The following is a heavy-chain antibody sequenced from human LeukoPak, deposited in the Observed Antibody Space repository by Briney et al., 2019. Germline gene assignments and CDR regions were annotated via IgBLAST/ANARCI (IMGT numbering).Heavy chain of an antibody. V-gene: IGHV4-61*02. D-gene: IGHD3-22*01. J-gene: IGHJ3*02. CDR3: AREVQWLGDAFDI. Sequence: SETLSLTCTVSGGSISSGSYYWSWIRQPAGKGLEWIGRIYTGGSTNYNPSLKSRVTISVDTSKNQFSLKLSSVTAADTAVYYCAREVQWLGDAFDIWGQGTMVTVSS. CDR1: GGSISSGSYY. CDR2: IYTGGST.